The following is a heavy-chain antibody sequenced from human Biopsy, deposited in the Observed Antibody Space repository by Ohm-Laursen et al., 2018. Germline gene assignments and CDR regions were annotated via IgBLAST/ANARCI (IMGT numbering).Heavy chain of an antibody. CDR2: IYYRGSTA. CDR3: ARGMRSSGWPYFDS. J-gene: IGHJ4*02. CDR1: DGSINSYY. Sequence: GTLSLTCIVSDGSINSYYWNWIRQPPGKRLEWIGYIYYRGSTANYNPSLESRVTMSVDMPKNQFSLKLSPVTAADTAIYYCARGMRSSGWPYFDSWGQGTLVTVSS. V-gene: IGHV4-59*01. D-gene: IGHD6-19*01.